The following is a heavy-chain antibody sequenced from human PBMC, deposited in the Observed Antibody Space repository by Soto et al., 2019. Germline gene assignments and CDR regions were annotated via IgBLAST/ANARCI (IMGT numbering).Heavy chain of an antibody. V-gene: IGHV4-30-4*01. D-gene: IGHD3-22*01. CDR1: GGSISSGDYY. CDR3: ARVNYYDSSGIYYFDY. CDR2: IYYSGST. J-gene: IGHJ4*02. Sequence: PSETLSLTCTVSGGSISSGDYYWSWTRQPPGKGLEWIGYIYYSGSTYYNPSLKSRVTISVDTSKNQFSLKLSSVTAADTAVYYCARVNYYDSSGIYYFDYWGQGTLVTVSS.